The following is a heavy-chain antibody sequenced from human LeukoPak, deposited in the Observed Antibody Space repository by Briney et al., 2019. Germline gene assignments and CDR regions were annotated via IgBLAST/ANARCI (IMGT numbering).Heavy chain of an antibody. CDR1: GFTFSSYG. V-gene: IGHV3-30*18. CDR2: ISYDGRNK. J-gene: IGHJ4*02. CDR3: AKGPLRGTAAAIDY. D-gene: IGHD2-2*01. Sequence: GGSLRLSCAASGFTFSSYGMHWVRQAPGKGLEWVAVISYDGRNKHYPDSVKGRFTISRDISTDTLWLQMDSLRIEDTAVYYCAKGPLRGTAAAIDYWGQGTLVTVSS.